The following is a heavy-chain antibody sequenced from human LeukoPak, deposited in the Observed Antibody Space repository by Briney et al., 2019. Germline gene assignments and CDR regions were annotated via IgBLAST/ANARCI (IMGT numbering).Heavy chain of an antibody. V-gene: IGHV4-59*01. D-gene: IGHD6-13*01. CDR1: GGSISSYY. CDR2: IYYSGST. Sequence: PSETLSLTRTVSGGSISSYYWSWIRQPPGKGLEWIGYIYYSGSTNYNPSLKSRVTISVDTSKNQFSLKLSSVTAADTAVYYCARGYSEDAFDIWGQGTMVTVSS. J-gene: IGHJ3*02. CDR3: ARGYSEDAFDI.